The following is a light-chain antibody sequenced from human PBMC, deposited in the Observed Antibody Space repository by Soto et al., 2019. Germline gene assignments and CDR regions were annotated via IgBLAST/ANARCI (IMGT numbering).Light chain of an antibody. CDR3: QQHRHWPPMYT. V-gene: IGKV3-11*01. CDR1: QSVSSD. J-gene: IGKJ2*01. CDR2: DAS. Sequence: EIVLTQSPATLSLSPGERATLSCRASQSVSSDLAWYQQKPGQAPRLLIYDASKRATGIPARFSGSGSGTDFTLTISSLEPEDFAVYYCQQHRHWPPMYTFGQGTKLEIK.